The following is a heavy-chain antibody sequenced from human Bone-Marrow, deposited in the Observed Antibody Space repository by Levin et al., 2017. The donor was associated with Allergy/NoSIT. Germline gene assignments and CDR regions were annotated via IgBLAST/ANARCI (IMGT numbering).Heavy chain of an antibody. CDR2: IYYSGST. J-gene: IGHJ4*02. CDR3: ARSSYYYGSGSSSYYFDY. Sequence: SETLSLTCSVSGGSISSGDYYWSWIRQTPGKGLEWIGYIYYSGSTYYNPSLKSRVTISADTSKNQFSLKLRSVTAADTAVYYCARSSYYYGSGSSSYYFDYWGQGTPVTVSS. D-gene: IGHD3-10*01. V-gene: IGHV4-30-4*01. CDR1: GGSISSGDYY.